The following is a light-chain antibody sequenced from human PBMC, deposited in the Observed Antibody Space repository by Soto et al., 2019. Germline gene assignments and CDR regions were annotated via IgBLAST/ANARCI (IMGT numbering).Light chain of an antibody. V-gene: IGKV3-20*01. Sequence: EIVLTQSPGTLSLSPGERATLSCRASQSLSGRYLAWYQQKLGQAPRLLIYDVSSRASGIPDRFSGSGSGTDFTLSISRLEPEDFAVYYCQQYGSSPLTFGGGTKVDNK. CDR1: QSLSGRY. CDR3: QQYGSSPLT. J-gene: IGKJ4*01. CDR2: DVS.